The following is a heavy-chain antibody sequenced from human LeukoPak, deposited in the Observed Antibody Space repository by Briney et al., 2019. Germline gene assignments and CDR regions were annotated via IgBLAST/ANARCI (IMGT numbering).Heavy chain of an antibody. J-gene: IGHJ5*02. V-gene: IGHV1-2*02. D-gene: IGHD3-22*01. CDR1: GYTFTSYA. Sequence: GASVKVSCKASGYTFTSYAMHWVRQAPGQGLEWMGWINPNSGGTNYAQKFQGRVTMTRDTSISTAYMELRSLRSDDTAVYHCARDRGSYYYDNSGYFDHWGQGTLVTVSS. CDR2: INPNSGGT. CDR3: ARDRGSYYYDNSGYFDH.